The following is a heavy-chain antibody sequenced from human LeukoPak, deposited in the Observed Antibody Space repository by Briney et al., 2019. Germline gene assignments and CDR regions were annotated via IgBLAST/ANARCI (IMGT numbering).Heavy chain of an antibody. CDR3: ARVSLVRGVLYYMDV. D-gene: IGHD3-10*01. Sequence: ASVKVSCKASGGTFSSYAISWVRQAPGQGLEWMGGIIPIFGTANYAQKFQGRVTITADESTSTAYMELSSLRSEDTAVYYCARVSLVRGVLYYMDVWGKGTTVTISS. J-gene: IGHJ6*03. CDR1: GGTFSSYA. CDR2: IIPIFGTA. V-gene: IGHV1-69*13.